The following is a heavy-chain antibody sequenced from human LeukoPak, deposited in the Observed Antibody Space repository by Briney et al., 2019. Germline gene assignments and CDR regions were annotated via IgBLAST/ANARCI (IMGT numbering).Heavy chain of an antibody. CDR3: ARDRSSGWSGFDY. CDR1: GYTFTSYY. D-gene: IGHD6-19*01. CDR2: INPSGGST. J-gene: IGHJ4*02. Sequence: ASVKVSCKASGYTFTSYYMHWVRQAPGQGLEWMGIINPSGGSTSYAQKFQGRVTMTRGMSTSTVYMELSSLRSEDTAVYYCARDRSSGWSGFDYWGQGTLVTVSS. V-gene: IGHV1-46*01.